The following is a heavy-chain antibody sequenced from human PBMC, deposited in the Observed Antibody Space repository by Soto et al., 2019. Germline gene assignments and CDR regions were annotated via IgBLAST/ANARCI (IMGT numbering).Heavy chain of an antibody. CDR2: IYYSGST. CDR1: GGSISSSSYY. Sequence: LMQLPETLSLTCTVSGGSISSSSYYWGWIRQPPGKGLEWIGSIYYSGSTYYNPSLKSRVTISVDTSKNQFSLKLSSVTAADTAVYYCARLFSYIAAPEFLLSQVSYYYMDVWGKGTTVTVSS. D-gene: IGHD6-6*01. V-gene: IGHV4-39*01. J-gene: IGHJ6*03. CDR3: ARLFSYIAAPEFLLSQVSYYYMDV.